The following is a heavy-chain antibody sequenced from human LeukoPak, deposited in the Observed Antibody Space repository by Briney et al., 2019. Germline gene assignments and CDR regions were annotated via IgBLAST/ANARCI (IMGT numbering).Heavy chain of an antibody. V-gene: IGHV3-15*01. D-gene: IGHD2-21*02. Sequence: GGSLRLSCAASGFTFSSYAMHWVRQAPGKGLEWVGRIKSKTDGGTTDYAAPVKGRFTISRDDSKNTLYLQMNSLKTEDTAVYYCTTALLAYCGGDCYSRSYYYGMDVWGQGTTVTVSS. CDR2: IKSKTDGGTT. J-gene: IGHJ6*02. CDR3: TTALLAYCGGDCYSRSYYYGMDV. CDR1: GFTFSSYA.